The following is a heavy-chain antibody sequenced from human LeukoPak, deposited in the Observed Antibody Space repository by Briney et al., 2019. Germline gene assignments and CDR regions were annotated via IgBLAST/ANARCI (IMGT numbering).Heavy chain of an antibody. D-gene: IGHD5-24*01. V-gene: IGHV1-46*01. J-gene: IGHJ3*01. Sequence: ASVKVSCKASGYTFTNTYIHWVRQAPGQVLEWMGLINPDGGNTNYAQNFQGRVTLTRDTSTSTVYMELSSLRSEDTAIYYCARIRDGYNDAYDLWGQGTVVTVPS. CDR3: ARIRDGYNDAYDL. CDR1: GYTFTNTY. CDR2: INPDGGNT.